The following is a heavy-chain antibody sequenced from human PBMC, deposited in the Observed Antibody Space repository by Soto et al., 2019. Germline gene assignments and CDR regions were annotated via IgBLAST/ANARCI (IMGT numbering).Heavy chain of an antibody. J-gene: IGHJ3*02. V-gene: IGHV3-73*02. CDR1: GFTFSASA. CDR2: VRSKTNTYAT. Sequence: EVQLVESGGGLVQPGGSLKLSCVASGFTFSASAVHWVRQASGKGLQWVGHVRSKTNTYATAYAASVKGRFTISRDDSKNTAYLQMNSLKTEDTAIYYCTSTTVVGRTRPAFDIWGQGTMVTVSS. D-gene: IGHD1-26*01. CDR3: TSTTVVGRTRPAFDI.